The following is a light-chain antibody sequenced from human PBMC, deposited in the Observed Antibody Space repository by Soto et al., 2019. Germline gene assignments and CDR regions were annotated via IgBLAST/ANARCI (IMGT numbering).Light chain of an antibody. V-gene: IGLV1-44*01. CDR1: SSNIGTNT. CDR2: NNN. J-gene: IGLJ2*01. Sequence: QSVLTQPPSASGTPGQRVTISCTGSSSNIGTNTLNWYQQLPGTAPKLLIYNNNRRPSGVPDRFSASKSGTSASLAISGLQSEDEADYYCATWDDSLNGGVFGGGTKLTVL. CDR3: ATWDDSLNGGV.